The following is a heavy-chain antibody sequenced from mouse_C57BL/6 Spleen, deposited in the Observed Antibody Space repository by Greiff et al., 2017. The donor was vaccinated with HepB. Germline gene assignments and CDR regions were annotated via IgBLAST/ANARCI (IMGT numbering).Heavy chain of an antibody. CDR1: GYTFTSYW. V-gene: IGHV1-69*01. J-gene: IGHJ4*01. CDR2: IDPSDSYT. Sequence: QVQLKQPGAELVMPGASVKLSCKASGYTFTSYWMHWVKQRPGQGLEWIGEIDPSDSYTNYNQKFKGKSTLTVDKSSSTAYMQLSSLTSEDSAVYYCARRGDYYGSSPHAMDYWGQGTSVTVSS. D-gene: IGHD1-1*01. CDR3: ARRGDYYGSSPHAMDY.